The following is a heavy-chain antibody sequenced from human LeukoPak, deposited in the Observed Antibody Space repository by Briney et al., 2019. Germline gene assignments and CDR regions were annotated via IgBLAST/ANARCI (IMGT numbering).Heavy chain of an antibody. CDR2: LSGSGGNT. CDR1: RFTFSSYA. J-gene: IGHJ4*02. V-gene: IGHV3-23*01. Sequence: GGSLRLSCAASRFTFSSYAMSWLRQAPGKGLELVSTLSGSGGNTYYADSVKGRVTISRDNSKNTLYLQMNSLRAEDTAVYHCAKGSYYYDSADYFDYWGQGTLVTVSS. D-gene: IGHD3-22*01. CDR3: AKGSYYYDSADYFDY.